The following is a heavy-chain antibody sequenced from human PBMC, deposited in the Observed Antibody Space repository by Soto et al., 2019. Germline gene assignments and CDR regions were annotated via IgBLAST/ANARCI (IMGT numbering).Heavy chain of an antibody. CDR3: ARGLRNYYGVDV. CDR1: GFTFSDYW. Sequence: EVQLVESGGGLVQPGGSLRLSCVASGFTFSDYWMHWVRQAPGKGLVWASRIKFDGSFTSHADSVKGRFTISRDNAMNTVHLQMDSLRAEDTGVYYCARGLRNYYGVDVWGRGTTVTVSS. J-gene: IGHJ6*02. V-gene: IGHV3-74*01. D-gene: IGHD4-17*01. CDR2: IKFDGSFT.